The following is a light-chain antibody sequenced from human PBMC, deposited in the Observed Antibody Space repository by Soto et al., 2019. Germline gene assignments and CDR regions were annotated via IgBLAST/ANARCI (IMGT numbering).Light chain of an antibody. CDR1: QSVRSN. Sequence: EIVMTQSPATLSVSPGDRVTLSCRASQSVRSNSAWYQQNPGQAPRLLIYGASTRATGIPARFSGSGYETEFTLTNSSLQSEDFAVYYCQQYNTWPLTFGGGTKVEIK. CDR2: GAS. V-gene: IGKV3-15*01. J-gene: IGKJ4*01. CDR3: QQYNTWPLT.